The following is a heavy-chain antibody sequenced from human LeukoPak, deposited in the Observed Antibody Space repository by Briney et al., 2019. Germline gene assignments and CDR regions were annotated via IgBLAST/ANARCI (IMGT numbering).Heavy chain of an antibody. D-gene: IGHD1-26*01. CDR2: ISSGSPYI. Sequence: GGSLRLSCAASGFTLSDYYMSWNRQAPGKGLEWVSYISSGSPYINYADSVKGRFTISRDNAKSSLYLQVNSLRDEDTAVYYCARERSWYFDYWGQGTLVTVSS. J-gene: IGHJ4*02. CDR1: GFTLSDYY. CDR3: ARERSWYFDY. V-gene: IGHV3-11*06.